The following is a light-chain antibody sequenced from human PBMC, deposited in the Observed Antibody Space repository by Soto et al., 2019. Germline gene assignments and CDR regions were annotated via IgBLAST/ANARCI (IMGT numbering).Light chain of an antibody. CDR3: QQHDGFPYI. Sequence: IQMTQSPLFLSASVGDRVTITCQASHDITNYLNWYQQKPGKAPKLLIYDASMLETGVPSRFSGGGSGTHFTFTISSLHLEDVATYYCQQHDGFPYIFGPGTKLEIK. CDR1: HDITNY. CDR2: DAS. J-gene: IGKJ2*01. V-gene: IGKV1-33*01.